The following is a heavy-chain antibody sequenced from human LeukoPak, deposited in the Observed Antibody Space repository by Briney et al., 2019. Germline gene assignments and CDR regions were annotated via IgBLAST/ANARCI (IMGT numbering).Heavy chain of an antibody. CDR2: INPNSGGT. D-gene: IGHD3-16*01. J-gene: IGHJ4*02. Sequence: SVNVPHMASGYTFTRYYMLWVRQAPGQGLEWMGWINPNSGGTNYAQKFQGRVTMTRDTSISTAYMELSRLRSDDTAVYYCATGRLGVDDRGQGTLVTVSS. V-gene: IGHV1-2*02. CDR3: ATGRLGVDD. CDR1: GYTFTRYY.